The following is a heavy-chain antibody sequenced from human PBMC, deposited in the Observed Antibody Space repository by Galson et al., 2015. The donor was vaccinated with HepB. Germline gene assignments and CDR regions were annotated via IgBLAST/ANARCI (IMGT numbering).Heavy chain of an antibody. CDR2: ISYDGSNK. V-gene: IGHV3-30*18. D-gene: IGHD2-2*01. CDR1: GFTFSSYG. Sequence: SLRLSCAASGFTFSSYGMHWVRQAPGKGLEWVAVISYDGSNKYYADSVKGRFTISRDNSKNTLYLQMNSLRAEDTAVYYCAKDHCSSTGCSRGYYYYGMDVWGQGTTVTVSS. CDR3: AKDHCSSTGCSRGYYYYGMDV. J-gene: IGHJ6*02.